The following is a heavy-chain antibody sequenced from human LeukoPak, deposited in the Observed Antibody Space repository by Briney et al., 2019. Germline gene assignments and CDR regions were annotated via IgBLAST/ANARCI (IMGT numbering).Heavy chain of an antibody. V-gene: IGHV3-74*01. Sequence: GGSLRLSCAASGFTFSSSAMSWVRQVPGKGLEWVSRIKGDGTYKNYADSVRGRFTISRDNAKNTLSLQMNSLRAEDTAVYFCVRDGDAYNFDWWGQGALVTVSS. CDR3: VRDGDAYNFDW. J-gene: IGHJ4*02. CDR2: IKGDGTYK. CDR1: GFTFSSSA. D-gene: IGHD5-24*01.